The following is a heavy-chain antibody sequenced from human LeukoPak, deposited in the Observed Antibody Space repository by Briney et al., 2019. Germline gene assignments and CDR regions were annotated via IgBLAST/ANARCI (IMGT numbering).Heavy chain of an antibody. CDR3: AKGHGRSWWFFDL. V-gene: IGHV3-23*01. D-gene: IGHD6-13*01. CDR2: ISSGGGST. J-gene: IGHJ2*01. CDR1: GFTFSSYA. Sequence: PGGSLRLSCAASGFTFSSYAMNWVRQAPGKGLEWVSTISSGGGSTHYADSVKGRFTISRDNSKNTLYVQMNSLRAEDTAVYYCAKGHGRSWWFFDLWGRGTLLTVSS.